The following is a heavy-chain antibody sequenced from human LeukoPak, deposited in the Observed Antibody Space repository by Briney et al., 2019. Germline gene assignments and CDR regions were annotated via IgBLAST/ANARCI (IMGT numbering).Heavy chain of an antibody. J-gene: IGHJ4*02. D-gene: IGHD3-22*01. CDR3: AKVTASSGYFPSDY. CDR1: GFTFSSYD. Sequence: TAGSLRLSCAASGFTFSSYDMHWLRQGPGKGLEWVAVIWYDGSNKYYEDSVKGRSTISRDNSNNTLYLQMNTLRADDTAVYYRAKVTASSGYFPSDYWGQGTLVTVSS. V-gene: IGHV3-33*06. CDR2: IWYDGSNK.